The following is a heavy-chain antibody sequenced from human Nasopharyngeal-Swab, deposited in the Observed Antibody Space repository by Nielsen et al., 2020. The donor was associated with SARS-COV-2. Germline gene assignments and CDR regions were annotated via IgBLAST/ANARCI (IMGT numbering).Heavy chain of an antibody. CDR3: ARDYGGDSTYFDY. Sequence: SETLSLTCTVSGGSISSGGYYWSWLRQHPGKGLEWIGSIYYSGSTYDNPSLKSRVTLSVDTSKNQFSLKLSPVTAADTAVYYCARDYGGDSTYFDYWGQGTLVTVSS. V-gene: IGHV4-31*03. J-gene: IGHJ4*02. CDR1: GGSISSGGYY. CDR2: IYYSGST. D-gene: IGHD3-16*01.